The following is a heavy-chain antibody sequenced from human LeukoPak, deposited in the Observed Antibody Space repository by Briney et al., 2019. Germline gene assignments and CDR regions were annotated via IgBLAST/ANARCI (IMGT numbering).Heavy chain of an antibody. V-gene: IGHV3-23*01. CDR1: GFTFSSYA. CDR3: AKYNHRGWYPGYFAY. D-gene: IGHD6-19*01. J-gene: IGHJ4*02. Sequence: GGSLRLSCAASGFTFSSYAMSWVRQAPGKGLEGVSAISGSGGSTYYADSVKGRFTISRDNSTNTLYLQMNRLRAEDTAVYYCAKYNHRGWYPGYFAYWGQGTLVTVSS. CDR2: ISGSGGST.